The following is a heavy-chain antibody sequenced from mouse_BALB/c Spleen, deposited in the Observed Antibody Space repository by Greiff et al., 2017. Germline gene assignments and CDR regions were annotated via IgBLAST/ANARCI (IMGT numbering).Heavy chain of an antibody. V-gene: IGHV5-17*02. J-gene: IGHJ1*01. CDR2: ISSGSSTI. CDR1: GFTFSSFG. Sequence: EVKLQESGGGLVQPGGSRKLSCAASGFTFSSFGMHWVRQAPEKGLEWVAYISSGSSTIYYADTVKGRFTISRDNPKNTLFLQMTSLRSEDTAMYYCATTNWYFDVWGAGTTVTVSS. CDR3: ATTNWYFDV.